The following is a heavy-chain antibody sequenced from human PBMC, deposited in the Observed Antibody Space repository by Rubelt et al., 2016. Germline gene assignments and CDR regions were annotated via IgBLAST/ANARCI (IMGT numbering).Heavy chain of an antibody. CDR1: GVPITNTNSY. V-gene: IGHV4-39*01. CDR2: IYHRGIT. Sequence: QLQLQESGPGLVKPSETLSLNCSVSGVPITNTNSYWAWIRQATGKGPEWIGSIYHRGITYYNPSLRSRVAMSVDTSRRQFSLRLTLVPAPDTAIYYCARRDVAVPPAKNGFDFWGQGTMVTVSS. CDR3: ARRDVAVPPAKNGFDF. D-gene: IGHD6-19*01. J-gene: IGHJ3*01.